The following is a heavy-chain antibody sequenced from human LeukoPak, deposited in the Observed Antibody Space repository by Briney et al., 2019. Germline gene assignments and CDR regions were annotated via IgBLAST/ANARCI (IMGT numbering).Heavy chain of an antibody. Sequence: SETLSLTCAVYGGSFSGYYWSWIRQPPGKGLEWIGEINHSGSTNYNPSLKSRVTISVDTSKNQFSLKLSSVTAADTAVYYCGRESYCSGGSCYSALDYWGQGTLVTVSS. D-gene: IGHD2-15*01. CDR3: GRESYCSGGSCYSALDY. CDR2: INHSGST. CDR1: GGSFSGYY. J-gene: IGHJ4*02. V-gene: IGHV4-34*01.